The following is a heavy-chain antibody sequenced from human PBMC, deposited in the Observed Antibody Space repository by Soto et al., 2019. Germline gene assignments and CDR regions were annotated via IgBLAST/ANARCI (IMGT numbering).Heavy chain of an antibody. J-gene: IGHJ5*02. CDR2: VHPSDSRT. V-gene: IGHV5-51*01. CDR3: ARGNVANWFGP. CDR1: GYSFTGYW. Sequence: GESLKISCEGSGYSFTGYWVVWVRQMPGKGLEWMGIVHPSDSRTKYSPSFQGQVTMSADTSTNTAYLQWTSLKASDTAMYYCARGNVANWFGPWGQGTLVTVSS.